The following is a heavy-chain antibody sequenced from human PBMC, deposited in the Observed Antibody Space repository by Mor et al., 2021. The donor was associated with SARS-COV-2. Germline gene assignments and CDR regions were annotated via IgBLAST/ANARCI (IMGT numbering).Heavy chain of an antibody. V-gene: IGHV4-31*02. Sequence: HPGKGLEWIGYIYYSGTTYYNPSLKSRVTISVDASKNQFSLKLSSVTAADTAVYYCASADSGYDPFDYW. D-gene: IGHD5-12*01. CDR3: ASADSGYDPFDY. CDR2: IYYSGTT. J-gene: IGHJ4*01.